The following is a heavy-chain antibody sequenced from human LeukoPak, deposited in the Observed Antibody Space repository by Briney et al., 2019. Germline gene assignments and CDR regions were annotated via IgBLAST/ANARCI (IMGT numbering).Heavy chain of an antibody. J-gene: IGHJ4*02. Sequence: SETLSLTCTVSGGSISSYYWSRIRQPAGKGLEWIGRIYTSGSTNYNPSLKCRVTMSVDTSKNQFSLKLSSVTAADTAVYYCARASDYDFWSGYVFDYWGQGTLVTVSS. CDR2: IYTSGST. V-gene: IGHV4-4*07. D-gene: IGHD3-3*01. CDR1: GGSISSYY. CDR3: ARASDYDFWSGYVFDY.